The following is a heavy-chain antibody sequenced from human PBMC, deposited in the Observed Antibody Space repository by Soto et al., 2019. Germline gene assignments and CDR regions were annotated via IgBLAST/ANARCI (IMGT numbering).Heavy chain of an antibody. J-gene: IGHJ4*02. CDR1: GFTFSSYD. D-gene: IGHD6-19*01. CDR3: TPIAVAGYYYFDY. CDR2: IGTAGGTT. V-gene: IGHV3-15*04. Sequence: PGGSLRLSCAASGFTFSSYDMHWVRQATGKGLEWVSAIGTAGGTTDYAAPVKGRFTISRDDSKNTLYLQMNSLKTEDTAVYYCTPIAVAGYYYFDYWGQGTLVTVSS.